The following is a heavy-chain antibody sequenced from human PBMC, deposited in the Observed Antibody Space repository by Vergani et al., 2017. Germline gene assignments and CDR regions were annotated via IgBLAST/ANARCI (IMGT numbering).Heavy chain of an antibody. CDR1: GGSISSYY. J-gene: IGHJ5*02. Sequence: QVQLQESGPGLVKPSETLSLTCTVSGGSISSYYWSWIRQPPGKGLEWIGYIYYSGSTNYNPSLKSRVTISVDTSKNQFSLKLSSVTAADTAGYYCARASGRYCSSTSCYSNWFDPWGQGTLVTVSS. V-gene: IGHV4-59*01. D-gene: IGHD2-2*01. CDR3: ARASGRYCSSTSCYSNWFDP. CDR2: IYYSGST.